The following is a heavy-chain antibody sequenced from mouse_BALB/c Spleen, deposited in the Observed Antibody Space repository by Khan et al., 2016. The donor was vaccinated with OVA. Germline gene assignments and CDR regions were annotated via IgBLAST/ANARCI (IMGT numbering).Heavy chain of an antibody. CDR1: GYSITSGYF. CDR2: IRYDGNS. J-gene: IGHJ3*01. D-gene: IGHD3-1*01. CDR3: ARGCSSGPAWFAY. V-gene: IGHV3-6*02. Sequence: EVQLQESGPGLVKPSQSLSLTCSVTGYSITSGYFWNWIRQFPGTKLEWMGYIRYDGNSNYNPSLKNRISITRDTSKNQFFLKLNSVTPEDTAPFYCARGCSSGPAWFAYWGQGTMVTVSA.